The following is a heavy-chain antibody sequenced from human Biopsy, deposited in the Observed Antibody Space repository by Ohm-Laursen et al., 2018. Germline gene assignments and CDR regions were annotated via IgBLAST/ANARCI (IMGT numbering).Heavy chain of an antibody. CDR3: ARGRTGG. Sequence: GSLRLSCAASGFTFSSYSMNWVRQAPGKGLEWVSFISSGSSPIYYADSVKGRFTISIDDAKNSLYLQMNSLRAEDTAVYYCARGRTGGWGQGALVTVSS. J-gene: IGHJ4*02. CDR1: GFTFSSYS. D-gene: IGHD3-16*01. V-gene: IGHV3-48*01. CDR2: ISSGSSPI.